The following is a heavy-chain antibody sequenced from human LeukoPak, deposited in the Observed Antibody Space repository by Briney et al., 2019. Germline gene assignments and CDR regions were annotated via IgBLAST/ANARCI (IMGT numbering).Heavy chain of an antibody. CDR1: GYSISSGYY. CDR3: ARGSRLRYFDR. CDR2: IYHSGST. Sequence: PSETLSLTCTVSGYSISSGYYWGLIRQPPGKGLEWIWSIYHSGSTYYNPSLKSRVTISVDTSKNQFSLKLSSVTAADTDVYYCARGSRLRYFDRWGQGTLVTVSS. V-gene: IGHV4-38-2*02. J-gene: IGHJ4*02. D-gene: IGHD3-9*01.